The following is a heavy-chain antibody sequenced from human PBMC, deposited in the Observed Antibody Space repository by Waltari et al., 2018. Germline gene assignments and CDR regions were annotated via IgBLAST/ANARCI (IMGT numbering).Heavy chain of an antibody. CDR1: GGSSSSTNYY. CDR3: ARHQDWVVVSATWFDP. D-gene: IGHD2-21*02. Sequence: QLRLQESGPGLVTPSDTLSLTCTVSGGSSSSTNYYWGWIRQPPGKGLEWIGSIYYSGNTYYNPSLKSRVTMSADTSKNQFSLKLSSVTAADTAVYYCARHQDWVVVSATWFDPWGQGTLVTVSS. J-gene: IGHJ5*02. V-gene: IGHV4-39*01. CDR2: IYYSGNT.